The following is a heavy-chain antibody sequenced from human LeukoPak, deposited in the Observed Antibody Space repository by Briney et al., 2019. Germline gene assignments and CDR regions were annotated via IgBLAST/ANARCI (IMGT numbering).Heavy chain of an antibody. CDR1: GGSISSGDYY. J-gene: IGHJ5*02. V-gene: IGHV4-30-4*01. CDR2: IYYSGST. Sequence: SQTLSLTCTVSGGSISSGDYYWSWIRQPPGKGLEWIGYIYYSGSTYYNPSLKSRVTISVDTSKNQFSLKLSSVTAADTAVYYCARVIPEIAAAANGWFDPWGQGTLVTVSS. D-gene: IGHD6-13*01. CDR3: ARVIPEIAAAANGWFDP.